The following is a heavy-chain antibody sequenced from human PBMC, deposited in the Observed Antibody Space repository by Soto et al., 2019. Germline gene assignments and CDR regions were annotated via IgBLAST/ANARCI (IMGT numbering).Heavy chain of an antibody. Sequence: QVQLVQSGAEVKKPGSSVKVSCKASGGTFSSYAISWVRQAPGQGLEWMGGIIPIFGTANYAQKFQGRVTITADESTSTACMELSSLRSEDTAVYYCARAHYGSGSYYPHYYYGMDVWGQGTTVTVSS. CDR2: IIPIFGTA. V-gene: IGHV1-69*01. D-gene: IGHD3-10*01. CDR3: ARAHYGSGSYYPHYYYGMDV. J-gene: IGHJ6*02. CDR1: GGTFSSYA.